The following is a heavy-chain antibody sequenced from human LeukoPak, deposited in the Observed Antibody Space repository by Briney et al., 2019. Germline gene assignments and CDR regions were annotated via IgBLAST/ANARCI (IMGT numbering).Heavy chain of an antibody. J-gene: IGHJ4*02. CDR3: ARGRLDN. Sequence: PGGSLRLSCAASGFTFSSYAMSWVRQAPGKGLEWVSYVGGSSRTINYADSVKGRFTISRDNAKNSLYLQMNSLRAEDTAVYYCARGRLDNWGQGTLVTVSS. V-gene: IGHV3-48*04. CDR1: GFTFSSYA. CDR2: VGGSSRTI.